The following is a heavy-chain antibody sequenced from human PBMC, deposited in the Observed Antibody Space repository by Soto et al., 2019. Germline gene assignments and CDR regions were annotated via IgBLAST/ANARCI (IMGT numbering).Heavy chain of an antibody. V-gene: IGHV1-69*01. J-gene: IGHJ4*02. Sequence: QEQLVQSGAEVKKPGSSVKVSCKASGGLFSSYPISWVRQVPGQGLEWMGGIIPVFQTAYYTQRFQGRVTMTAGESTNTAYMELSRLRSEDTAIYSCARGGSGYTWLNEFWGQGTLVTVSS. D-gene: IGHD3-22*01. CDR1: GGLFSSYP. CDR2: IIPVFQTA. CDR3: ARGGSGYTWLNEF.